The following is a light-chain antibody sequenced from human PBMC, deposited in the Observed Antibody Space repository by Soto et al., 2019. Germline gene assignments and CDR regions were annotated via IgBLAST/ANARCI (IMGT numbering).Light chain of an antibody. J-gene: IGLJ3*02. CDR3: SSYTTSYTQV. CDR2: EVS. CDR1: SSDVGGYNY. Sequence: QCVLTQPASVSGSPGQSITISCTGTSSDVGGYNYVSWYQHHPGKAPKLMIYEVSNRPSGVSNRFSGSKSGNTASLSISGLQAEDEADYYCSSYTTSYTQVFGGGTKLTVL. V-gene: IGLV2-14*01.